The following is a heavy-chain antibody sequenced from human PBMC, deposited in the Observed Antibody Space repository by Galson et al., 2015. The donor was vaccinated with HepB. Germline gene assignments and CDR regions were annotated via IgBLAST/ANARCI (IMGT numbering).Heavy chain of an antibody. D-gene: IGHD5-24*01. V-gene: IGHV3-72*01. J-gene: IGHJ4*02. CDR3: ARAGRDGYNLWD. CDR1: GFTFSDHY. Sequence: SLRLSCAASGFTFSDHYMDWVRQAPGKGLEWVGRSRNKANSYTTEYAASVKGRFTISRDDSKNSLYLLLNSLKTEDTALYYCARAGRDGYNLWDWGQGTLVTVSS. CDR2: SRNKANSYTT.